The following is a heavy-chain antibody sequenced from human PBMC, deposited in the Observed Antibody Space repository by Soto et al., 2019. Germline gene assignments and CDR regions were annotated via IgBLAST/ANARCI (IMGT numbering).Heavy chain of an antibody. CDR1: GGSFSDYY. CDR2: INHSGST. Sequence: NPSQTLSRTCAAYGGSFSDYYWAWMRQTPGKWPQWTREINHSGSTNYKPPVRWRVTISVDTRKNHFSQKINYLTAAATAVYYCATGRTLFTGNSRGYWRKG. CDR3: ATGRTLFTGNSRGY. J-gene: IGHJ4*02. D-gene: IGHD3-9*01. V-gene: IGHV4-34*01.